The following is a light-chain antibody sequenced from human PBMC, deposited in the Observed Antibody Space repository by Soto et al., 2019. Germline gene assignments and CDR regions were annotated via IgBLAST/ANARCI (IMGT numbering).Light chain of an antibody. J-gene: IGLJ1*01. CDR1: SSDVGGHNY. CDR2: EVT. V-gene: IGLV2-14*01. CDR3: SSYTSSSPYV. Sequence: SVLTQPASVSGSPGQSITISCTGSSSDVGGHNYVSWYQQHPGKAPKLMIYEVTKRPSGVSNRFSGSKSGNTASLTISGLQAEDEADYYCSSYTSSSPYVFGTGTKVTV.